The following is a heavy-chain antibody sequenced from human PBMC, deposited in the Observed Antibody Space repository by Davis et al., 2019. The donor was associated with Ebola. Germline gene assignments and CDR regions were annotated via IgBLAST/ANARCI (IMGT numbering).Heavy chain of an antibody. CDR2: YYYTGST. CDR3: VITGLPDY. V-gene: IGHV4-61*08. D-gene: IGHD1-20*01. CDR1: GGFVSSGGYS. J-gene: IGHJ4*02. Sequence: MPSETLSLTCAVSGGFVSSGGYSWSWIRQPPGKGLEWIGYYYYTGSTHYNPSLKSRVSISLDTSKNQFSLKLSSVTAADTAVYYCVITGLPDYWGQGTLVTVSS.